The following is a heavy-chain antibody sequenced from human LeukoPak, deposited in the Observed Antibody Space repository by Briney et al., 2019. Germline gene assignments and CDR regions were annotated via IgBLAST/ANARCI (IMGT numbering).Heavy chain of an antibody. CDR1: GFTFSIYW. V-gene: IGHV3-74*01. CDR2: INSDGSNT. Sequence: GGSLRLSCAASGFTFSIYWVHWVRQVPGKGLVWVSRINSDGSNTIYADSVEGRFTISRDNAKNTLYLQMNSLRAEDTAVYYCTRDLMDYDYGDKGGNYWGQGTLVTVSS. CDR3: TRDLMDYDYGDKGGNY. J-gene: IGHJ4*02. D-gene: IGHD4-23*01.